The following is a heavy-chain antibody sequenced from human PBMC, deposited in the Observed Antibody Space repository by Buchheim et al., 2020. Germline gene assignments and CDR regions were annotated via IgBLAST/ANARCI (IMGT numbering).Heavy chain of an antibody. V-gene: IGHV3-74*01. J-gene: IGHJ4*02. Sequence: EVQLVESGGGLVQPGGSLRLSCAASGFTLSNYWMHWVRQARGKGLMWVSRMNSDGSSRTYADSVQGRFTISRDNAKNTVILQMNSLGAEDTAVYYCARAIDYTSYSNWYDIWGQGTL. CDR3: ARAIDYTSYSNWYDI. D-gene: IGHD3-9*01. CDR1: GFTLSNYW. CDR2: MNSDGSSR.